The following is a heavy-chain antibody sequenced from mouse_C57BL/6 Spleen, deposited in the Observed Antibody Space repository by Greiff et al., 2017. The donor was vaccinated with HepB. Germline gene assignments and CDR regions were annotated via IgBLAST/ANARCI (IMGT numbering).Heavy chain of an antibody. D-gene: IGHD1-1*01. CDR3: ARLWGYDGSSYGGYYAMDY. Sequence: QVQLQQPGAELVKPGASVKLSCKASGYTFTSYWMHWVKQRPGQGLEWIGMIHPNSGSTNYNEKFKSKATLTVDKSSSTAYMQLSSLTSEDSAVYYCARLWGYDGSSYGGYYAMDYWGQGTSVTVSS. CDR2: IHPNSGST. CDR1: GYTFTSYW. V-gene: IGHV1-64*01. J-gene: IGHJ4*01.